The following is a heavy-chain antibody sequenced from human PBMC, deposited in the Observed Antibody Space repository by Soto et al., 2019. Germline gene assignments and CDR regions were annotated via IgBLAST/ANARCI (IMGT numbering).Heavy chain of an antibody. CDR1: GSTFGNYY. J-gene: IGHJ6*02. V-gene: IGHV1-46*01. CDR3: ARDLGTIHWWSYGLDV. D-gene: IGHD2-8*02. Sequence: QVQLVQSGAEVREPVASVNISCKTAGSTFGNYYMYWVRQAPGQGLEWMGLIRPASGSTSLAQQFLGRFTITSDTSTGTMYLGMSSLRADDTAVYFCARDLGTIHWWSYGLDVWGQGTLVSVSS. CDR2: IRPASGST.